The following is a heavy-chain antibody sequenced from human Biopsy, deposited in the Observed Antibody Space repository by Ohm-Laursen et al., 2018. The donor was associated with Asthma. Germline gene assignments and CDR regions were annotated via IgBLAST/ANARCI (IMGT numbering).Heavy chain of an antibody. D-gene: IGHD2-2*01. J-gene: IGHJ4*02. CDR2: INSVFGTT. Sequence: AASVKVSCKSLGGTFNTYVIGWVRQAPGQGLEWMGGINSVFGTTTYPQKFQDRVTITADDSTITVHMELSSLRSEDTAVYYCARKAGSCISRTCYSLDFWGQGTLVTVSS. CDR3: ARKAGSCISRTCYSLDF. V-gene: IGHV1-69*13. CDR1: GGTFNTYV.